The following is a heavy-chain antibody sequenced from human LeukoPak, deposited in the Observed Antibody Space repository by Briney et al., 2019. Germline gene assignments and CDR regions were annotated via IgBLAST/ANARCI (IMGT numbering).Heavy chain of an antibody. V-gene: IGHV3-7*03. CDR1: GFTFTKYW. D-gene: IGHD6-13*01. J-gene: IGHJ3*02. CDR3: ARDLWAQQEGDGFDI. Sequence: SGGPLRLSCAASGFTFTKYWMSWVRQAPGKRLECVASINQDESVKRYVDSAKGRFTISRDNTQNSVYLEMNSLTAEDTALYYCARDLWAQQEGDGFDIWGQGTMVTVSS. CDR2: INQDESVK.